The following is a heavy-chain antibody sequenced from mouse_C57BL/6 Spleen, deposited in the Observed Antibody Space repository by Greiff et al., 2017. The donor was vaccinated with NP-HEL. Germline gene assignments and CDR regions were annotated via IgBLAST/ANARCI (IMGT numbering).Heavy chain of an antibody. Sequence: QVQLQQSGPELVKPGASVKISCKASGYAFSSSWMNWVKQRPGKGLEWIGRIYPGAGDTNYNGKFKGKATLTADKSSSTAYMQLSSLTSEDSAVYFCARGGLGRSDYWGQGTTLTVSS. CDR2: IYPGAGDT. V-gene: IGHV1-82*01. CDR1: GYAFSSSW. CDR3: ARGGLGRSDY. D-gene: IGHD4-1*01. J-gene: IGHJ2*01.